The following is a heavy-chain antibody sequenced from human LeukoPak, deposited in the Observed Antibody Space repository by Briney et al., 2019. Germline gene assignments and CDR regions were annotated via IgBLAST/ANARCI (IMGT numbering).Heavy chain of an antibody. V-gene: IGHV1-8*03. D-gene: IGHD6-19*01. CDR1: GYTFTSYD. CDR3: ARGYSSGWYNWFDP. J-gene: IGHJ5*02. Sequence: ASVKVSCKASGYTFTSYDINWVRQATGQGLEWMGWMNPNSGNTGYAQKFQGRVTITRNTSISTAYMKLSSLRSEDTAVYYCARGYSSGWYNWFDPWGQGTLVTVSS. CDR2: MNPNSGNT.